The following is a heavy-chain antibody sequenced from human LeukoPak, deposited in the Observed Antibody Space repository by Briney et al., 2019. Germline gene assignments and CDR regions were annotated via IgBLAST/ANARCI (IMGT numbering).Heavy chain of an antibody. CDR1: GGSISSYY. CDR2: IYYSVST. CDR3: ARRMYGSSFDY. V-gene: IGHV4-59*08. J-gene: IGHJ4*02. Sequence: PSETLSLTCTVSGGSISSYYWSWIRQPPGKGLEWIGYIYYSVSTNYNPSLKSRVTISVDTSKNQFSLKLTSVTAADTAVYYCARRMYGSSFDYWGQGTLVTVPS. D-gene: IGHD6-6*01.